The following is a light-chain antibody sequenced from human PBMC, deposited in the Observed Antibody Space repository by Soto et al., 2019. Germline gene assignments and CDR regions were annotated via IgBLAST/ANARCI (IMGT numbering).Light chain of an antibody. Sequence: DIQMTQSPSSLSASVGDRVTITCRASQSISSYLNWYQQKPVKAPKLLIYAASSLQSGVPSRFSGSGSGTDFTLSISSLQPEDFATYYCQQRGFGPGTKVDIK. CDR1: QSISSY. V-gene: IGKV1-39*01. J-gene: IGKJ3*01. CDR3: QQRG. CDR2: AAS.